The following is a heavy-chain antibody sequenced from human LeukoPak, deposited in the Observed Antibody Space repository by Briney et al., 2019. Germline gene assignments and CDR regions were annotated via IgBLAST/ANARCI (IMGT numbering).Heavy chain of an antibody. J-gene: IGHJ5*02. Sequence: ASVKVSCKVFGYTLTELSMHWVRQAPGKGLEWMGGFDPEDGETIYAQKFQGRVTMTEDTSTDTAYMELSSLRSEDTAVYYCATVNCSSTSCYIGDWFDPWGQGTLVTVSS. CDR2: FDPEDGET. V-gene: IGHV1-24*01. CDR1: GYTLTELS. D-gene: IGHD2-2*02. CDR3: ATVNCSSTSCYIGDWFDP.